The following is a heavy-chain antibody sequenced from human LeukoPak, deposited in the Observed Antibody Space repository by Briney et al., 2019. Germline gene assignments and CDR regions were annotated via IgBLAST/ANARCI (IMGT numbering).Heavy chain of an antibody. CDR3: AKVTMMVVVRSYCDY. J-gene: IGHJ4*02. Sequence: GGSPRLSCAASGFTFSSYAMSWVRQAPGKGLEWVSTISGSGGSTYYPDSVQGRFTISRDNSKNTLYLQMNSLRAEDTAIYYCAKVTMMVVVRSYCDYWGQGTLVTVSS. V-gene: IGHV3-23*01. CDR2: ISGSGGST. D-gene: IGHD3-22*01. CDR1: GFTFSSYA.